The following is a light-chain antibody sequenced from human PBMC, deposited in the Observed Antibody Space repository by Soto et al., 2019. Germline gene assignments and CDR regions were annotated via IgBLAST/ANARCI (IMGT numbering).Light chain of an antibody. J-gene: IGLJ1*01. CDR1: SRDVRGYNS. Sequence: QSALTQPASVSGSPGLSIAISCTGTSRDVRGYNSVSWYQQQPGKVPKLMIFDVSNRPSGVSTRFSGSKSGHTASLTISGLQAEDEGDYYCSSYTTGGSYVFGTGTKLTVL. CDR2: DVS. V-gene: IGLV2-14*01. CDR3: SSYTTGGSYV.